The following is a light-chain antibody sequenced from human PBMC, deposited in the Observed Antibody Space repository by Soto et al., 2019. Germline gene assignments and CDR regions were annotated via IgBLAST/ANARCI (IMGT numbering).Light chain of an antibody. CDR1: QSVSIN. CDR2: GAS. J-gene: IGKJ1*01. CDR3: QQYNNWPWT. V-gene: IGKV3-15*01. Sequence: EIVMTQSPATLSVSPGERATLSCMASQSVSINLAWYKQQPGQAPRFISYGASTRATGIPARFSGSGSGTEFTLTISSLKSEDFAVYYCQQYNNWPWTFGQGTKVDIK.